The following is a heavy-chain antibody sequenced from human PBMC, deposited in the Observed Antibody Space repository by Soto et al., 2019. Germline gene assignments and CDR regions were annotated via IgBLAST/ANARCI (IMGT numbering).Heavy chain of an antibody. CDR3: ARGGSCMIFLCHTCASGMVA. V-gene: IGHV3-74*03. J-gene: IGHJ6*02. CDR2: IYSCVSFI. CDR1: GFTFSPYW. Sequence: PGGSVTLSPGASGFTFSPYWMHWVRQAPGWGLVLVLCIYSCVSFIEYVDRVKFRFTTSRHNAKSPLYLQMNSLTAYEPAIYYCARGGSCMIFLCHTCASGMVAWRHRIPLT. D-gene: IGHD3-16*01.